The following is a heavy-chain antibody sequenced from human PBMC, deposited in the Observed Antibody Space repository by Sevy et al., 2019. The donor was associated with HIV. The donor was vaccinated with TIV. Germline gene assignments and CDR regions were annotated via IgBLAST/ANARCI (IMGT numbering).Heavy chain of an antibody. V-gene: IGHV3-33*01. J-gene: IGHJ4*02. CDR2: IGYDGNNK. CDR3: ARDPRIYGDYLLAYFDY. CDR1: GLTPSTYG. Sequence: GSLRLSCAASGLTPSTYGIHWVRQAPGKGLEWVAVIGYDGNNKFCADSVKGRFTISRDDSKNTVFLQMDSLRAEDTAVYYCARDPRIYGDYLLAYFDYWGQGTLVTVSS. D-gene: IGHD4-17*01.